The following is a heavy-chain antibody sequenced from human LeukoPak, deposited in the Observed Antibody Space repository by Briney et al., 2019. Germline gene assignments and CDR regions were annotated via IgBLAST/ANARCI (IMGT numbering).Heavy chain of an antibody. D-gene: IGHD7-27*01. J-gene: IGHJ4*02. CDR1: GFTFSSYE. V-gene: IGHV3-15*01. Sequence: GGSLRLSCAASGFTFSSYEMKWVRQAPGKGLEWVGRVKGKTDGGTTGYAAPVKGRFTISRDDLKNTMYLQMNSLKTEDTAMYYCTTHILTGDFDYWGQGTLVTVSS. CDR2: VKGKTDGGTT. CDR3: TTHILTGDFDY.